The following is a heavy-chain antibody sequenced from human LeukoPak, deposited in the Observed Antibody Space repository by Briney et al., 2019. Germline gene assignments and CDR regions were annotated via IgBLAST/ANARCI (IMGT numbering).Heavy chain of an antibody. D-gene: IGHD6-13*01. CDR3: ARDSKTRSSSWPDDAFDI. CDR2: IIPIFGTA. V-gene: IGHV1-69*05. J-gene: IGHJ3*02. CDR1: GGTFSSYA. Sequence: SVKVSCKASGGTFSSYAISWVRQAPGQGLEWMGRIIPIFGTANYAQKFQGRVTITTDESKSTAYTEPSSLRSEDTAVYYCARDSKTRSSSWPDDAFDIWGQGTMVTVSS.